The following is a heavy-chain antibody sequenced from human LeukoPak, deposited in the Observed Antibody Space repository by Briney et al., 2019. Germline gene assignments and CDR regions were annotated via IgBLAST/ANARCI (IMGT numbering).Heavy chain of an antibody. V-gene: IGHV4-59*01. D-gene: IGHD3-22*01. CDR1: GGSISSYY. J-gene: IGHJ5*02. Sequence: SETLSLTCTVSGGSISSYYWSWIRQPPGKGLEWIGYIYYSGSTNYNPSLKSRVTKSVDTSKNQFSLKLSSVTAADTAVYYCARGQQVRYYDSSGYYLWGQGTLVTVSS. CDR2: IYYSGST. CDR3: ARGQQVRYYDSSGYYL.